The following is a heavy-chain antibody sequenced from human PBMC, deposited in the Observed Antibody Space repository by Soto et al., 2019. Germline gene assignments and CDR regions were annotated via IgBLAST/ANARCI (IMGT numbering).Heavy chain of an antibody. Sequence: GGSLRLSCAASGLTFTDYWTHWVRQAPGKGLVWVSRINSDGSRTSYADSVTGRFTISRDNAKNTLYLQMNSLRVEDTALYYCARETYRGFYFDYWGQGTLVTVS. D-gene: IGHD4-4*01. CDR3: ARETYRGFYFDY. CDR1: GLTFTDYW. CDR2: INSDGSRT. J-gene: IGHJ4*02. V-gene: IGHV3-74*01.